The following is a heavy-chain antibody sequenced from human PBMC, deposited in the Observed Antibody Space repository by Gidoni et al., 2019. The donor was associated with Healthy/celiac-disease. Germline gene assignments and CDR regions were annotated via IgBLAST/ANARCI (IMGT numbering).Heavy chain of an antibody. V-gene: IGHV3-21*01. CDR1: GFPFSRYS. Sequence: EVQLVESGGGLVKPGGALRLSCAASGFPFSRYSMNWVRQAPGKGREWVSSISSSSSYIYYADSVKGRFTISRDNAKTSLYLQMNSLRAEDTAVYYCARELGGSGSYYYGMDVWGQGTTVTVSS. D-gene: IGHD3-10*01. J-gene: IGHJ6*02. CDR3: ARELGGSGSYYYGMDV. CDR2: ISSSSSYI.